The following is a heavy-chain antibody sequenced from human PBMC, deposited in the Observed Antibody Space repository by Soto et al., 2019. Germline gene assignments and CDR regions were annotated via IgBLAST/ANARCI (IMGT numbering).Heavy chain of an antibody. Sequence: GGSLRLSCAASGFTFSSYSMNWVRQAPGKGLEWVSYISSSSSTIYYADSVKGRFTISRDNAKNSLYLQMNSLRAEDTAVYYCAREGVLRYFDWFLSFDIWGQGTMVTVSS. J-gene: IGHJ3*02. D-gene: IGHD3-9*01. CDR3: AREGVLRYFDWFLSFDI. V-gene: IGHV3-48*01. CDR1: GFTFSSYS. CDR2: ISSSSSTI.